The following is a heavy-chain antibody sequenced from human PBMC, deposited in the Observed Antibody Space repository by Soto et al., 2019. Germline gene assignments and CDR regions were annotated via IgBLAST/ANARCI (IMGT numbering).Heavy chain of an antibody. Sequence: ASVKVSCKASGYTFTGYYMHWVRQAPGQGLEWMGWINPNSGGTNYAQKFQGWVTMTRDTSISTAYMELSRLRSDDTAVYYCARESVSATSYYYYGMDVWGQGTTVTVSS. CDR3: ARESVSATSYYYYGMDV. CDR1: GYTFTGYY. CDR2: INPNSGGT. V-gene: IGHV1-2*04. J-gene: IGHJ6*02.